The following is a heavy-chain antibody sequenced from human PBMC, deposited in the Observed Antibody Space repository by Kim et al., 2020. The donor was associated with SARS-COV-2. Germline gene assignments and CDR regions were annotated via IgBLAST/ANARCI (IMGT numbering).Heavy chain of an antibody. V-gene: IGHV3-21*01. CDR2: ISSSSSYI. J-gene: IGHJ4*02. Sequence: GGSLRLSCAASGFTFSSYSMNWVRQAPGKGLEWVSSISSSSSYIYYADSVKGRFTISRDNAKNSLYLQMNSLRAEDTAVYYCARGSSGYTQKSDYWGQGTLVTVSS. CDR1: GFTFSSYS. CDR3: ARGSSGYTQKSDY. D-gene: IGHD3-22*01.